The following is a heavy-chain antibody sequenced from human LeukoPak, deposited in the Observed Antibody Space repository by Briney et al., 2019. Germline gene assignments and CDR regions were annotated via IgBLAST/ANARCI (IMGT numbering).Heavy chain of an antibody. V-gene: IGHV4-30-4*08. D-gene: IGHD6-6*01. CDR3: ARGLRSIAAYPY. CDR1: GGSISSGDYY. CDR2: IYYSGST. J-gene: IGHJ4*02. Sequence: PSQTLSLTCTVSGGSISSGDYYWSWIRQPPGKGLEWIGYIYYSGSTYYNPSLKSRVTISVDTSKNQFSLKLSSVTAADTAVYYCARGLRSIAAYPYWGQGTLVTVSS.